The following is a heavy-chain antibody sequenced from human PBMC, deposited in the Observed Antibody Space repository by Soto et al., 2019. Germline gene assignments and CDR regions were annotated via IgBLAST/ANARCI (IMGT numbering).Heavy chain of an antibody. Sequence: ASVKVSCKASGYTFTSYAMHWVRQAPGQRLEWMGWINAGNGNTKYSQKFQGRVTITRNTSASTAYMELSSLRSEDTAVYNCASYYFVSSGYYRPYYYYGMDVWGQGTTVTVSS. CDR3: ASYYFVSSGYYRPYYYYGMDV. J-gene: IGHJ6*02. CDR1: GYTFTSYA. V-gene: IGHV1-3*01. D-gene: IGHD3-22*01. CDR2: INAGNGNT.